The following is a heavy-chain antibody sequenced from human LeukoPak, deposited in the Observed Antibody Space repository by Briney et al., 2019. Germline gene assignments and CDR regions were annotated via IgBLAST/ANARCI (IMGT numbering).Heavy chain of an antibody. CDR2: IRYDGSDE. J-gene: IGHJ3*02. CDR3: ARDPADILTGEDAFDI. V-gene: IGHV3-30*02. D-gene: IGHD3-9*01. Sequence: GGSLRLSCAASGFTFSNYGIHWVRQAPGKGLEWVAFIRYDGSDEYYAESVKGRFTISRDNSKNTLHLQMNSLRDEDRAVYYCARDPADILTGEDAFDIWGQGTMVTVSS. CDR1: GFTFSNYG.